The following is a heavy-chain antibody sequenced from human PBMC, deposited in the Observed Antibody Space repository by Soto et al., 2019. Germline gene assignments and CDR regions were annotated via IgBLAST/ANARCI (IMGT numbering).Heavy chain of an antibody. D-gene: IGHD3-16*01. V-gene: IGHV1-18*04. J-gene: IGHJ4*02. CDR3: ARVDNMGEQWTDY. CDR2: ISAYNGNT. Sequence: AAVKVSCKASGYTFTDYGINWVRQAPGQGLEWMGWISAYNGNTNYAQKLRGRVTMTTDTSTSTAYMQLMTLRSDDTAVYYCARVDNMGEQWTDYWGQGTLVTVSS. CDR1: GYTFTDYG.